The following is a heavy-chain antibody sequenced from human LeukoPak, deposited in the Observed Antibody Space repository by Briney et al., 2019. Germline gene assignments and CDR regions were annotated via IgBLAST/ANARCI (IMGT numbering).Heavy chain of an antibody. CDR1: GGSFSGYY. J-gene: IGHJ4*02. V-gene: IGHV4-34*01. CDR3: ARATGTKVPPGY. Sequence: PSETLSLTCAVYGGSFSGYYWSWIRQPPGKGLEWIGEINHSGRNNYNPSLKSRVTISVDASKNQFSLKLSSVTAADTAVYYCARATGTKVPPGYWGQGTLVTVSS. D-gene: IGHD1-7*01. CDR2: INHSGRN.